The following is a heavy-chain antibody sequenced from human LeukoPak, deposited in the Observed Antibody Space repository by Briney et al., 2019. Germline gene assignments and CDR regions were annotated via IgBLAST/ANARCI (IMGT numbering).Heavy chain of an antibody. J-gene: IGHJ3*02. CDR1: GYTFTSYG. CDR2: ISAYNGNT. CDR3: AREAIYDSSGYRDAFDI. Sequence: ASVKVSCKASGYTFTSYGISWVRQAPGQGLEWMGWISAYNGNTNYAQKLQGRVTMTTDTSTSTAYMELRSLRSDDTAVYYCAREAIYDSSGYRDAFDIWGQGTMVTVSS. D-gene: IGHD3-22*01. V-gene: IGHV1-18*01.